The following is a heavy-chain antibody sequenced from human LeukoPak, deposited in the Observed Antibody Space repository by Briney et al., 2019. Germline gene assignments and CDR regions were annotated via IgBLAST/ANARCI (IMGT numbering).Heavy chain of an antibody. J-gene: IGHJ4*02. CDR2: TIPIFGTA. D-gene: IGHD2-21*02. Sequence: SVKVSCKASGGTFSSYAISWVRQAPGQGLEWMGGTIPIFGTANYAQKFQGRVTITADKSTSTAYMELSSLRSEDTAVYYCAREGWVTAMFHFDYWGQGTLVTVSS. V-gene: IGHV1-69*06. CDR1: GGTFSSYA. CDR3: AREGWVTAMFHFDY.